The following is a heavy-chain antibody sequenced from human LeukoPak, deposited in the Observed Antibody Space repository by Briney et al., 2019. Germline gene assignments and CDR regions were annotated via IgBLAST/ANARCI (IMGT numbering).Heavy chain of an antibody. CDR1: VGTFSSYA. CDR2: IIPILGIA. CDR3: ASRSSSWPADYYYYGMDV. Sequence: ASVKVSCKPSVGTFSSYAISRVRQAPGQGLEWMGRIIPILGIANYAQKFQGRVTITADKSTSTAYMELSSLRSEDTAVYHCASRSSSWPADYYYYGMDVWGQGTTVTVSS. J-gene: IGHJ6*02. V-gene: IGHV1-69*04. D-gene: IGHD6-13*01.